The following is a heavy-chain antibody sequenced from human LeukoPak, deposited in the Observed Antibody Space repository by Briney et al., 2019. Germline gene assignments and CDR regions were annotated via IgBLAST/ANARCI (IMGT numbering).Heavy chain of an antibody. J-gene: IGHJ4*02. V-gene: IGHV3-7*02. Sequence: PGGSLRLSCAASGFSFSSYWMTWVRQGPGKGLEWGANIKTDGSEKYFVDSVKGRFTISRDNAKNSLYLQMNSLRAEDTAVYYCAAYDSDQGGLDYWGQGTLVTVSS. CDR3: AAYDSDQGGLDY. CDR1: GFSFSSYW. CDR2: IKTDGSEK. D-gene: IGHD3-22*01.